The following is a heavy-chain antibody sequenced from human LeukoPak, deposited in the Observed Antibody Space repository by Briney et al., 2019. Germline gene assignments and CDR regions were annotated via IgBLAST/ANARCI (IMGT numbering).Heavy chain of an antibody. J-gene: IGHJ4*02. CDR3: ARDVGYFYSSSFDY. Sequence: GRSLRLSCAASGFTFSSYAMHWVRQAPGKGLEWVAVISYDGSNKYYAGSVKGRFTISRDNSKSTLYLQMNSLRAEDTAVYYCARDVGYFYSSSFDYWGQGTLVTVSS. CDR1: GFTFSSYA. V-gene: IGHV3-30-3*01. D-gene: IGHD6-13*01. CDR2: ISYDGSNK.